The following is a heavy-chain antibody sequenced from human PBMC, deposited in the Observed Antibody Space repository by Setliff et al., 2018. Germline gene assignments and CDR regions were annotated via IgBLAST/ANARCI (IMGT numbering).Heavy chain of an antibody. V-gene: IGHV3-23*03. D-gene: IGHD6-13*01. CDR2: ISSEGDSI. CDR3: AKCSSWHGHYPHFNY. J-gene: IGHJ4*02. Sequence: GASLKISCAASGFTFSSDAMTWVRQAPGKGLEWVSIISSEGDSIYYADSVKGRFTISRDNSKSTLYLEMNSLRAKDTAVYYCAKCSSWHGHYPHFNYWGQGTLVTVSS. CDR1: GFTFSSDA.